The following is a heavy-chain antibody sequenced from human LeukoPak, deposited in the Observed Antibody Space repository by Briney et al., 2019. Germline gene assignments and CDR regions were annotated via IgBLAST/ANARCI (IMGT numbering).Heavy chain of an antibody. CDR3: ARGLTSMPPGGY. V-gene: IGHV4-34*01. CDR2: INHSGST. J-gene: IGHJ4*02. D-gene: IGHD2/OR15-2a*01. CDR1: GGSFSDYY. Sequence: SETLSLTCADCGGSFSDYYWSWIRQPPGKGLEWIGEINHSGSTNYNPSLKSRVTILVDTSKNQFSLKLSSVTAADTAVYYCARGLTSMPPGGYWGQGTLVTVSS.